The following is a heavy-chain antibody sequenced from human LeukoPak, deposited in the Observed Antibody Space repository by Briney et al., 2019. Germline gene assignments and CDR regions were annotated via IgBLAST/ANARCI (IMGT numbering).Heavy chain of an antibody. CDR2: ISYDGSNK. CDR1: GFTFSSYA. D-gene: IGHD6-13*01. V-gene: IGHV3-30*01. CDR3: ARDGYSSSWYVYYYYYMDV. Sequence: GGSLRLSCAASGFTFSSYAMHWVRQAPGKGLEWVAVISYDGSNKYYADSVEGRFTISRDNSKNTLYLQMNSLRAEDTAVYYCARDGYSSSWYVYYYYYMDVWGKGTTVTVSS. J-gene: IGHJ6*03.